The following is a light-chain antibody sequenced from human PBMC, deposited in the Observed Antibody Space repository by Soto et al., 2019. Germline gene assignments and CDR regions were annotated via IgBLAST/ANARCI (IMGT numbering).Light chain of an antibody. CDR2: DVS. J-gene: IGLJ1*01. Sequence: QSVLTQPASVSGSPGQSITISCTGTSSDVGGYNYVSWYQQHPGKAPKFMIYDVSNRPSGVSTRFSGSKSGNTASLTISGLQAEDEADYYCNSYTTSNTRQIVFGTGTKVPVL. V-gene: IGLV2-14*01. CDR3: NSYTTSNTRQIV. CDR1: SSDVGGYNY.